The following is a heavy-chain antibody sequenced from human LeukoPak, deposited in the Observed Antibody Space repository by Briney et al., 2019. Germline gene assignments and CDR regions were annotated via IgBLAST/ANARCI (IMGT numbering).Heavy chain of an antibody. D-gene: IGHD3-10*01. V-gene: IGHV4-34*01. CDR3: AVAGRDEGFGELLGLYYYYSMYV. CDR1: GGSLSGYY. J-gene: IGHJ6*04. CDR2: VNHSGST. Sequence: PAETLSLNCAVCGGSLSGYYWSRMRPPPGKGLEWIGEVNHSGSTHSHPFPKSRITISVDTAKNQFFLKLTSVSAAHRAVYYRAVAGRDEGFGELLGLYYYYSMYVWGKGTTVTVSS.